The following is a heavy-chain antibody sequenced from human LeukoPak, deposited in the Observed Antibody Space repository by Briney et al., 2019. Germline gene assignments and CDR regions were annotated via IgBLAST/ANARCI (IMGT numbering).Heavy chain of an antibody. CDR3: ARGPNGDYPSYNWFDP. Sequence: PSETLSLTCTVSGGSISSGGYYWSWIRQHPGKGLEWIGYIYYSGSTYYNPSLKSRVTISVDTSKNQFSLKLSSVTAADTAVYYCARGPNGDYPSYNWFDPWGQGTLVTVSS. CDR1: GGSISSGGYY. V-gene: IGHV4-31*03. CDR2: IYYSGST. D-gene: IGHD4-17*01. J-gene: IGHJ5*02.